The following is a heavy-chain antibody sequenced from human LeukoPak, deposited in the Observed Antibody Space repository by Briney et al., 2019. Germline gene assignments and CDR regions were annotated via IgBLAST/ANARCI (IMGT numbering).Heavy chain of an antibody. CDR1: GGSFSGYY. CDR3: ARHGIYYGLGISYGLPNWFDP. J-gene: IGHJ5*02. Sequence: SETLSLTCAVYGGSFSGYYWSWIRQPPGKGLEWIGYIYYSGSTNYNPSLKSRVTISVDTSKNQFSLKLSSVTAADAAVYYCARHGIYYGLGISYGLPNWFDPWGQGTLVTVSS. V-gene: IGHV4-59*08. D-gene: IGHD3-10*01. CDR2: IYYSGST.